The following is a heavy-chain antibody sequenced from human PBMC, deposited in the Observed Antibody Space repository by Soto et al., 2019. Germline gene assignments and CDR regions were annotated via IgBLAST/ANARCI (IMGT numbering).Heavy chain of an antibody. Sequence: QLQLQESGPGLVKPSETLSLTCTVSGGSISSSSYYWGWIRQPPGKGLEWIGSIYYSGSTYYNPSLRSRVTISVDTSKNQFCLKLSSVTAADSAVYYCAGGYGDYVYAFDIWGKGTMVTVSS. CDR3: AGGYGDYVYAFDI. J-gene: IGHJ3*02. CDR2: IYYSGST. V-gene: IGHV4-39*01. CDR1: GGSISSSSYY. D-gene: IGHD4-17*01.